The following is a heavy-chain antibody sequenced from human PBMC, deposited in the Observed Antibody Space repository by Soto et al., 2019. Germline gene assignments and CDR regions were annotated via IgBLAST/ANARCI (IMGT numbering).Heavy chain of an antibody. Sequence: SETLSLTCTVSGGSISSGDYYWSWIRQPPGKGLEWIGYIYYSGSTYYNPSLKSRVTISVDTSKNQFSLKLSSVTAADTAVYYCARGRDGPWDYYFDYWGQGTLVTVS. CDR1: GGSISSGDYY. CDR3: ARGRDGPWDYYFDY. CDR2: IYYSGST. V-gene: IGHV4-30-4*01. J-gene: IGHJ4*02. D-gene: IGHD1-26*01.